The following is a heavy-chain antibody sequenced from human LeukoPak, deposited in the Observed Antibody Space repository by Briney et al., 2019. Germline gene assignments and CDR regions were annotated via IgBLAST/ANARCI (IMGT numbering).Heavy chain of an antibody. D-gene: IGHD3/OR15-3a*01. CDR2: IDLDGSGE. CDR3: ARDHWTDY. V-gene: IGHV3-7*01. CDR1: GFTFSNYW. J-gene: IGHJ4*02. Sequence: GGSLRLSCSPSGFTFSNYWMSWLRQAPGKGLEWVANIDLDGSGEYYVDSVKGRFVISRDNAKNSLFLQMNSLRAEDTAVYYCARDHWTDYWGQGTLVTVSS.